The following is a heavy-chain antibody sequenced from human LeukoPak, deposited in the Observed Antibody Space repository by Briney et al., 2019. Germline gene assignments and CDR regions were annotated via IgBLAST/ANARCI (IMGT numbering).Heavy chain of an antibody. J-gene: IGHJ5*02. Sequence: ASVKVSCKASGYTFTSYGISWVRQAPGQGLEWMGWISAYNGNTNYAQKLQGRVTMTTDTSTSTAYMELRSLRSDDTAVYYCAGDLGYYDILTGYERSLGWFDPWGQGTLVTVSS. CDR3: AGDLGYYDILTGYERSLGWFDP. V-gene: IGHV1-18*04. D-gene: IGHD3-9*01. CDR1: GYTFTSYG. CDR2: ISAYNGNT.